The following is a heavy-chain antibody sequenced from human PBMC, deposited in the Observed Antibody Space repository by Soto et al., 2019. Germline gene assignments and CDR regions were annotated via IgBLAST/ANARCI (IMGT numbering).Heavy chain of an antibody. CDR1: GYTFTSYG. CDR2: FSAYNGNT. V-gene: IGHV1-18*01. D-gene: IGHD5-12*01. J-gene: IGHJ3*02. CDR3: ARERAWISAFDI. Sequence: ASVKVSCKASGYTFTSYGISWVRQAPGQGLEWMGWFSAYNGNTNYAQKLQGRVTMTTDTSTSTAYMELRSLRSDDTAVYFCARERAWISAFDIWGQGTMVTVSS.